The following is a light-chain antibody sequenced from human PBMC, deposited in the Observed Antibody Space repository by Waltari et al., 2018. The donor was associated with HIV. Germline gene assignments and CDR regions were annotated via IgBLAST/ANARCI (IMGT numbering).Light chain of an antibody. J-gene: IGKJ2*01. CDR1: QGIGND. Sequence: AIQMTQSPTSLSASVGDRVTITCRASQGIGNDLSWYQQKPGMAATLLIYAVAISQTVVPGRFSGSVSGADFTLTISSLQAEDLATYYCLQDYSWPYTVGQGTKLEIK. CDR2: AVA. CDR3: LQDYSWPYT. V-gene: IGKV1-6*01.